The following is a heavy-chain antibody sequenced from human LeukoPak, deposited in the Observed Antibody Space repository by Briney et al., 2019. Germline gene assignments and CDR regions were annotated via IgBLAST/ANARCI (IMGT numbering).Heavy chain of an antibody. V-gene: IGHV3-23*01. CDR3: AKCTSDWYSDY. D-gene: IGHD3-9*01. Sequence: GGSLRLSCAASGLTFSNYAMSWVRQAPGKGLEWVSGISDSGGSTYYADSVKGRFTISRDNSKNTLYLQMNSLRAEDTAVYYCAKCTSDWYSDYWGQGTLVTVSS. J-gene: IGHJ4*02. CDR1: GLTFSNYA. CDR2: ISDSGGST.